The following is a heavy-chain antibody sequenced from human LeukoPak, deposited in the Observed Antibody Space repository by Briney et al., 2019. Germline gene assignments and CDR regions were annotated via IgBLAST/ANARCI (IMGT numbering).Heavy chain of an antibody. D-gene: IGHD3-9*01. Sequence: GASVKVSCKASGGTFSSYAISWVRQAPGQGLEWMGGIIPIFGTANYTQKFQGRVTITADESTSIAYMELSSLRSEDTAVYYCARVGSHYDILTGYYPGWFDPWGQGTLVTVSS. CDR1: GGTFSSYA. CDR2: IIPIFGTA. CDR3: ARVGSHYDILTGYYPGWFDP. V-gene: IGHV1-69*13. J-gene: IGHJ5*02.